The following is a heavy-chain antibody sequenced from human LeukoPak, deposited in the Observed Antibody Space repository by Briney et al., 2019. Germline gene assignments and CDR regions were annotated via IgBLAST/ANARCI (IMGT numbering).Heavy chain of an antibody. Sequence: SETLSLTCAVYGGSFSGYYWSWIRQPPGKGLGWIGEINHSGSTNYNPSLKSRVTISVDTSKNQFSLKLSSVTAADTAVYYCASNPYGGNSTGNWFDPWGQGTLVTVSS. CDR1: GGSFSGYY. V-gene: IGHV4-34*01. D-gene: IGHD4-23*01. J-gene: IGHJ5*02. CDR3: ASNPYGGNSTGNWFDP. CDR2: INHSGST.